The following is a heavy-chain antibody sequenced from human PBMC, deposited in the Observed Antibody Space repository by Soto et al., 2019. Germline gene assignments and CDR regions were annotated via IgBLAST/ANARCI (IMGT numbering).Heavy chain of an antibody. CDR3: ARVAMATIESPFDY. D-gene: IGHD5-12*01. Sequence: PSETMSLTCPVSGGTISRYYWSWIRKPQGKGLEWIGYIYYSGSTNYNPSLKSRVTISVDTSTNQFSLKLSSVTAADTAVYYCARVAMATIESPFDYWGQGTLGTVSS. J-gene: IGHJ4*02. CDR2: IYYSGST. CDR1: GGTISRYY. V-gene: IGHV4-59*01.